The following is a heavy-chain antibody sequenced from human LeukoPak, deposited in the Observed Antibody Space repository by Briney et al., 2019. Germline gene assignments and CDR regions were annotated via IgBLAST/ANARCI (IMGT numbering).Heavy chain of an antibody. V-gene: IGHV4-39*01. CDR1: GGSISSSSYS. J-gene: IGHJ4*02. Sequence: KSSETLSLTCTVSGGSISSSSYSWGWIRQPPGKGLEWIGSIFYSGNTYYNPSLESRVSISVDTSKNQFSLKLTSVTAGDTALFYCARLPRYYFDSIGYLSTYFDYWGQGALVTVSS. CDR2: IFYSGNT. D-gene: IGHD3-22*01. CDR3: ARLPRYYFDSIGYLSTYFDY.